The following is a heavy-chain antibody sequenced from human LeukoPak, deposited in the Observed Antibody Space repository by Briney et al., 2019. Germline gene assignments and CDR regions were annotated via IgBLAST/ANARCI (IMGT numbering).Heavy chain of an antibody. D-gene: IGHD1-14*01. J-gene: IGHJ4*02. V-gene: IGHV3-11*01. Sequence: LSLTCAVYGGSFSGYYWSWLRQAPGKGLEWVSYISSSGSTIYYADSVKGRFTISRDNAKNSLYLQMNSLRAEDTAVYYCARVRPLPGIGRWGYWGQGTLVTVSS. CDR3: ARVRPLPGIGRWGY. CDR2: ISSSGSTI. CDR1: GGSFSGYY.